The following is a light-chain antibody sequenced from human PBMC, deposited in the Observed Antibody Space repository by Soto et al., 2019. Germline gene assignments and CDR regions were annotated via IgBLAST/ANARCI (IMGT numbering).Light chain of an antibody. CDR3: SSYQSKRSII. CDR1: MRDVGAYNL. J-gene: IGLJ2*01. CDR2: EVR. Sequence: QSVLTQPASVSGSPGQSITISCAGTMRDVGAYNLVSWYQQHPGRAPQLIIYEVRNRPAGISFRLAGSKSGNTASLPISGLQAEEEAAYYCSSYQSKRSIIFAGGTKLT. V-gene: IGLV2-14*01.